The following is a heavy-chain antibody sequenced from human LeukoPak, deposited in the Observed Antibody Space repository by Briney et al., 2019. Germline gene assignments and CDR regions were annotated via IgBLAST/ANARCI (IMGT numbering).Heavy chain of an antibody. CDR2: ISGSGGST. V-gene: IGHV3-23*01. CDR3: AKGGRVRGVIIRHGHNDAFDI. J-gene: IGHJ3*02. D-gene: IGHD3-10*01. CDR1: GFTFSSYA. Sequence: GGSLRLSCAASGFTFSSYAMSWVRQAPGKGLEWVSAISGSGGSTYYADSVKGRFTISRDNSKNTLYLQMNSLRAEDTAVYYCAKGGRVRGVIIRHGHNDAFDIWGQGTMVTVSS.